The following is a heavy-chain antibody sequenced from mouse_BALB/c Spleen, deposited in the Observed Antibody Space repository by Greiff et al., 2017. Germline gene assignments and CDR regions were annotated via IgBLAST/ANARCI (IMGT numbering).Heavy chain of an antibody. J-gene: IGHJ4*01. D-gene: IGHD1-1*01. CDR3: ARGGTTVVATPYYAMDY. V-gene: IGHV5-4*02. Sequence: EVQRVESGGGSVKPGGSLKLSCAASGFTFSDYYMYWVRQTPEKRLEWVATISDGGSYTYYPDSVKGRFTISRDNAKNNLYLQMSSLKSEDTAMYYCARGGTTVVATPYYAMDYWGQGTSVTVSS. CDR1: GFTFSDYY. CDR2: ISDGGSYT.